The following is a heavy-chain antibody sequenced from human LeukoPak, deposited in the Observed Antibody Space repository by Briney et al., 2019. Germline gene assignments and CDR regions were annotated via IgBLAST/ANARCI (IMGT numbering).Heavy chain of an antibody. CDR2: ISGSGGTT. J-gene: IGHJ4*02. CDR1: GFTFSSYA. V-gene: IGHV3-23*01. Sequence: GGSLRLSCAASGFTFSSYAMSWVRQAPGRGLAWLSAISGSGGTTYYADSVKGRFTVSRDNSKNTLYLQMDSLRAEDTAVYYCAKDRGYCTNGICFYYFDHWGQGVLVTVSS. D-gene: IGHD2-8*01. CDR3: AKDRGYCTNGICFYYFDH.